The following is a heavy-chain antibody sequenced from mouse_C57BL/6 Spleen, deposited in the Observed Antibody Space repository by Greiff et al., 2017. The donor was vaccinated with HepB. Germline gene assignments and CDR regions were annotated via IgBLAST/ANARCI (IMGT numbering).Heavy chain of an antibody. V-gene: IGHV1-15*01. CDR2: IDPETGGT. Sequence: LVESGAELVRPGASVTLSCKASGYTFTDYEMHWVKQTPVHGLDWIGAIDPETGGTAYNQKFKGKAILTADKSSSTAYMELRSLTSEDSAVYYCTRDYDGAYYFDYWGQGTTLTVSS. CDR3: TRDYDGAYYFDY. CDR1: GYTFTDYE. J-gene: IGHJ2*01. D-gene: IGHD2-4*01.